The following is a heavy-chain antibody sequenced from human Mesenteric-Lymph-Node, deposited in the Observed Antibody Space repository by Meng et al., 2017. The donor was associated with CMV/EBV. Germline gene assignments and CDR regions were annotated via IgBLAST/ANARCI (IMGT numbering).Heavy chain of an antibody. CDR1: GGSFSGYY. Sequence: ETLSLTCAVYGGSFSGYYWSWIRQPPGKGLEWIGEINHSGSTNYNPSLKSRATISVDTSKNQFSLELSSVTAAETATYYCARAYCGTSCYRDAFDLWGQGTVVTVSS. V-gene: IGHV4-34*01. D-gene: IGHD2-2*01. J-gene: IGHJ3*01. CDR3: ARAYCGTSCYRDAFDL. CDR2: INHSGST.